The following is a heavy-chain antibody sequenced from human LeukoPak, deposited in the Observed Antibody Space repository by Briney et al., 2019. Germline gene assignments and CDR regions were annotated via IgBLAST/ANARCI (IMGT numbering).Heavy chain of an antibody. V-gene: IGHV1-18*01. CDR2: VSPYNGDT. J-gene: IGHJ5*02. Sequence: AASVKVSCKASGYTFNNYGISWVRQAPGQGLEWMGWVSPYNGDTNYAQKFRGRVTMYTDTSTSTAYMELRSLRFDDTAIYYCVKDWHILTGRNCFDPWGQGTLVTVSS. CDR1: GYTFNNYG. D-gene: IGHD3-9*01. CDR3: VKDWHILTGRNCFDP.